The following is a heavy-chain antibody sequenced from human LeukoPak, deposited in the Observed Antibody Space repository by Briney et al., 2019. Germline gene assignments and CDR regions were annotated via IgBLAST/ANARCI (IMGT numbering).Heavy chain of an antibody. CDR1: GFTFSSYG. J-gene: IGHJ4*02. D-gene: IGHD5-12*01. Sequence: GGSLRLSCAASGFTFSSYGMHWVRQAPGKGLEWVAFIRYDGSNKYYADSVKGRFTISRGNSKNTLYLQMNSLRAEDTAVYYCAKSASDPVPKTDIVATSGDYWGQGTLVTVSS. CDR3: AKSASDPVPKTDIVATSGDY. CDR2: IRYDGSNK. V-gene: IGHV3-30*02.